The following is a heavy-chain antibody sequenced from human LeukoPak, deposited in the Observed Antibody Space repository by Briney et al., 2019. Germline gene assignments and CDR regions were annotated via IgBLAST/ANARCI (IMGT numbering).Heavy chain of an antibody. CDR1: GGSISSGGYS. Sequence: KPSETLSLTCAVSGGSISSGGYSWSWIRQPPGKGLEWIGYIYHSGSTYYNPSFKSRVTISVDRSKNQFSLKLSSVTAADTAVYYCARVVGATTRDYYYGMDVWGQGTTVTVSS. D-gene: IGHD1-26*01. J-gene: IGHJ6*02. CDR2: IYHSGST. V-gene: IGHV4-30-2*01. CDR3: ARVVGATTRDYYYGMDV.